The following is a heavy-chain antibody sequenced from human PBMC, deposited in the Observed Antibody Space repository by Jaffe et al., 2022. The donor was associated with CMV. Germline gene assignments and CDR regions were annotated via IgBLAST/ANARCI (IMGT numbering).Heavy chain of an antibody. Sequence: QVQLQESGPGLVKPSQTLSLTCTVSGGSISSGGYYWSWIRQHPGKGLEWIGYIYYSGSTYYNPSLKSRVTISVDTSKNQFSLKLSSVTAADTAVYYCAREVIEWNDGRWIYFDYWGQGTLVTVSS. CDR3: AREVIEWNDGRWIYFDY. CDR2: IYYSGST. D-gene: IGHD1-1*01. V-gene: IGHV4-31*03. CDR1: GGSISSGGYY. J-gene: IGHJ4*02.